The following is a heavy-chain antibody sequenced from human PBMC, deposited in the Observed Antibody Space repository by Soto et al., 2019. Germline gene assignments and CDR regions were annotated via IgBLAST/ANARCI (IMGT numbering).Heavy chain of an antibody. V-gene: IGHV4-31*03. CDR1: GGSISSGGYY. J-gene: IGHJ2*01. D-gene: IGHD4-17*01. Sequence: QVQLQESGPGLVKPSQTLSLTCTVSGGSISSGGYYWSWIRQHPGKGLEWIGYIYYSGSTYYNPSLKSRVTISVDTSKNQFSLKLSSVTAAGTAVYYCARRPPTTVGLNWYFDLWGRGTLVTVSS. CDR2: IYYSGST. CDR3: ARRPPTTVGLNWYFDL.